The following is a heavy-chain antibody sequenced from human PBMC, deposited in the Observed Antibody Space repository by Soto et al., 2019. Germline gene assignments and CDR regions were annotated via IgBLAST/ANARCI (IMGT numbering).Heavy chain of an antibody. D-gene: IGHD5-12*01. CDR3: AASGYDKFVDS. V-gene: IGHV3-73*02. J-gene: IGHJ5*01. Sequence: EVQLVESGGGLVQPGGSLKLSCAASGFTFSGIAMHWVRQASGKGLEWVGRIRSKSNYYATTYAASVKGRFTVSRDDSKNTAYLQMNNLKSEDTAVYYCAASGYDKFVDSWGQGNLVTVSS. CDR2: IRSKSNYYAT. CDR1: GFTFSGIA.